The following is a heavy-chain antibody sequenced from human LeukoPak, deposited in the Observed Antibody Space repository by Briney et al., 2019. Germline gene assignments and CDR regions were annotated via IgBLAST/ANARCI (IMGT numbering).Heavy chain of an antibody. Sequence: SETLSLTCTVSGGSISSSSYYWGWIRQPPGKGLEWIGSIYYSGGTYYNPSLKSRVTISVDTSKNQFSLKLSSVTAADTAVYYCARDADGAGTTDYWGQGTLVTVSS. CDR3: ARDADGAGTTDY. V-gene: IGHV4-39*07. CDR2: IYYSGGT. D-gene: IGHD1-7*01. J-gene: IGHJ4*02. CDR1: GGSISSSSYY.